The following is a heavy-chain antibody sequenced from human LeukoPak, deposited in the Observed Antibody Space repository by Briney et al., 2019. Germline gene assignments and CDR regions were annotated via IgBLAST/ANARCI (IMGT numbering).Heavy chain of an antibody. J-gene: IGHJ3*02. CDR3: ARSIYSGYGGQNDAFDI. Sequence: PGGSLRLSCAASGFTVSTKYMNWVRQAPGKGLEWVSAVYSGGSTYYADSVKGRFTISRDNSKNTLYLQMNSLRAEDTAVYYCARSIYSGYGGQNDAFDIWGQGTMVTVSS. D-gene: IGHD5-12*01. V-gene: IGHV3-53*01. CDR1: GFTVSTKY. CDR2: VYSGGST.